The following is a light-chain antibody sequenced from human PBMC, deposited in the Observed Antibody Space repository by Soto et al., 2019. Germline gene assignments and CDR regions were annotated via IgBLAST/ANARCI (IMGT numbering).Light chain of an antibody. CDR3: QQYGSSGT. V-gene: IGKV3-20*01. J-gene: IGKJ1*01. Sequence: EIMMKQSPATLSVSTGARATLSCRASQSVSSNLAWYQQKPGQAPSLLIYDASNRATGIPDRFIGSGSGTEFTLTISRLEPEDFAVYDCQQYGSSGTFGQGTKVDIK. CDR1: QSVSSN. CDR2: DAS.